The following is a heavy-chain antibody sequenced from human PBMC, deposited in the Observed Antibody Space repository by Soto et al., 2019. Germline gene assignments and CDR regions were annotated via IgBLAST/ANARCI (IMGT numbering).Heavy chain of an antibody. CDR3: VREDDGGDRDYYGLDV. J-gene: IGHJ6*02. V-gene: IGHV4-30-4*01. D-gene: IGHD4-17*01. CDR2: IHYSGSV. CDR1: GGSISSDHYH. Sequence: QVQLQESGPGLVRPSQTLSLTCTVSGGSISSDHYHWTWIRQTPGKGLEWIGYIHYSGSVYYNPSLQRRVTMSVDTSNNLFSLKRSAVTAADTAVYFCVREDDGGDRDYYGLDVWGQGTTVTVSS.